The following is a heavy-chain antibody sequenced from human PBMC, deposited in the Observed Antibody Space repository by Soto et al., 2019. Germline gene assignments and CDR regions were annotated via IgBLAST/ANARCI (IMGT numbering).Heavy chain of an antibody. J-gene: IGHJ4*02. CDR2: ITDSGYTA. CDR3: AKNGQWLATPPEA. Sequence: EVQLLESGGASVQPGGSLRLSCAASGFSFGTFVMTWFRQAPGGGLERVSSITDSGYTASYAETVEGRFTVSRDNSKKILHRQMNDLRVEDTATYYCAKNGQWLATPPEAWGQGTLVTVSS. V-gene: IGHV3-23*01. D-gene: IGHD6-19*01. CDR1: GFSFGTFV.